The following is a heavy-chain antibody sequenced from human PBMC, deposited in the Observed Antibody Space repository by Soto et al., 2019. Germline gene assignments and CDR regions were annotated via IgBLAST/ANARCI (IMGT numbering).Heavy chain of an antibody. CDR1: GFTFSSYA. CDR2: ISGSGGST. CDR3: AKLGVTMAAGYYGMDV. D-gene: IGHD3-10*01. V-gene: IGHV3-23*01. Sequence: GSLRLSCAASGFTFSSYAMSWVRQAPGKGLEWVSAISGSGGSTYYADSVKGRFTISRDNSKNTLYLQMNSLRAEDTAVYYCAKLGVTMAAGYYGMDVWGQGTTVTVSS. J-gene: IGHJ6*02.